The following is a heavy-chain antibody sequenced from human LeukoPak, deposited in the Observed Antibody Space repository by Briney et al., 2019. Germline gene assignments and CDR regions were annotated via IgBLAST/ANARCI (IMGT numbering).Heavy chain of an antibody. CDR3: ARDRGGYSTDFDW. V-gene: IGHV3-23*01. Sequence: GGSLRLSCAASGFTFSSPVMSWVRQAPGKGPEWVSTIDGSGTRTFYALSFNGRFIISRDISMNTLYLQMDGLRAEDTAVYYCARDRGGYSTDFDWWGQGALVTVSS. J-gene: IGHJ4*02. CDR2: IDGSGTRT. D-gene: IGHD5-12*01. CDR1: GFTFSSPV.